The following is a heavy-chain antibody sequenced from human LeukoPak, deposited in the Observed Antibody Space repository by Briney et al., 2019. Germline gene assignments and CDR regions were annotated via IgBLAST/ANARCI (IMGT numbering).Heavy chain of an antibody. D-gene: IGHD3-10*01. J-gene: IGHJ6*03. CDR1: GDSFKNYY. CDR2: INHGGLT. CDR3: ARGPTMVRGALIYYYYYMDV. V-gene: IGHV4-34*01. Sequence: TSETLSLTCAAYGDSFKNYYWTWIRQSPEKVLEWIGEINHGGLTSYNPSLESRLTLLVDTSKNQFSLKLSSVTAADTAVYYCARGPTMVRGALIYYYYYMDVWGKGTTVTVSS.